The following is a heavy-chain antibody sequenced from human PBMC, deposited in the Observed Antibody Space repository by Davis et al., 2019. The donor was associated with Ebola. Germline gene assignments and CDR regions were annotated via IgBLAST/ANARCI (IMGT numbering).Heavy chain of an antibody. J-gene: IGHJ4*02. CDR3: ARAPYYYDVSGFYVDY. Sequence: GESLKTSCEGSQYTFSAYWIAWVRQMPGKGLEWMGIIYPGDSDTRYSPSFQGQVTISADKSLSTTYRQWSSLKASDTATYYCARAPYYYDVSGFYVDYWGQGTLVTVSS. V-gene: IGHV5-51*01. CDR1: QYTFSAYW. CDR2: IYPGDSDT. D-gene: IGHD3-22*01.